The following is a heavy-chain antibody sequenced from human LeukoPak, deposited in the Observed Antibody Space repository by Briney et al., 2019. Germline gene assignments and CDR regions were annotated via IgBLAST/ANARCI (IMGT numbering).Heavy chain of an antibody. J-gene: IGHJ4*02. CDR3: ASNREVVGAAIY. CDR1: GFTYSCYA. D-gene: IGHD2-15*01. CDR2: ISGTGRTT. Sequence: GGPLRLSCAASGFTYSCYAMSWVRQAPGKGLEWVSSISGTGRTTYYADSVKGRFPISRDNSKKMVYLQLNSLRAEDTAIYYCASNREVVGAAIYWGQGIMVTVSS. V-gene: IGHV3-23*01.